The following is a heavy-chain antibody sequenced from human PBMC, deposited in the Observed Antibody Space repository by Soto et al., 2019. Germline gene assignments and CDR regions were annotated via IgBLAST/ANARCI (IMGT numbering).Heavy chain of an antibody. V-gene: IGHV3-23*01. J-gene: IGHJ6*02. Sequence: GGSLRLSCAASGFTFSIYSMNWVRQAPGKGLEWVSLISGSGGSTHYADSVEGRFTISRDNSKNTLYLEMDSLRAEDTAVYYCAKVVKYDVLTGYYKGPDYYGMDVWAQGTTVTVSS. CDR3: AKVVKYDVLTGYYKGPDYYGMDV. CDR2: ISGSGGST. CDR1: GFTFSIYS. D-gene: IGHD3-9*01.